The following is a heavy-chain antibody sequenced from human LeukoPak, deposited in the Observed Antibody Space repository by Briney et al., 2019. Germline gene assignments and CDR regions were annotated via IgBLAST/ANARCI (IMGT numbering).Heavy chain of an antibody. D-gene: IGHD3/OR15-3a*01. CDR1: GFTFSSYA. CDR3: AEDWAGYFPY. Sequence: GGSLRLSCAASGFTFSSYAMSWVRQAPGKGLEWVSTISGTGGSTSYADSVKGRFTISRDNSKNTLYLQMNSLSAEDMAVYYCAEDWAGYFPYWGQGTLVTVSS. J-gene: IGHJ4*02. V-gene: IGHV3-23*01. CDR2: ISGTGGST.